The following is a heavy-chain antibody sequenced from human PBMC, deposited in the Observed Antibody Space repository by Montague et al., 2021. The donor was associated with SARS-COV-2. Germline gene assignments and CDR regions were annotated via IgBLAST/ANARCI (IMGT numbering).Heavy chain of an antibody. CDR2: IYYSGTT. V-gene: IGHV4-31*03. Sequence: TLSLTCTVSGGSIRSSGYYWTWIRQHPGKGLESIGYIYYSGTTYYNPSLESRLSISVHTSKNQFSLKLSSVTAADSAVYYCARGVRKLSLGYLDSWGQGTLVTVSS. CDR1: GGSIRSSGYY. J-gene: IGHJ4*02. D-gene: IGHD3-16*02. CDR3: ARGVRKLSLGYLDS.